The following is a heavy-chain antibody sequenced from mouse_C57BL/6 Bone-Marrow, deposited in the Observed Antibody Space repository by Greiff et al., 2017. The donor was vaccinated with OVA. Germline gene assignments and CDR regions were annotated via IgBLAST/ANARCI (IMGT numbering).Heavy chain of an antibody. V-gene: IGHV1-82*01. CDR3: ATPLYYGSSYY. Sequence: VQLQQSGPVLVKPGASVKISCKASGYAFSSSWMNWVKQRPGKGLEWIGRIYPGDGDTNYNGKFKGKATLTADKSSSTAYMQLSSLTSEDSAVYFCATPLYYGSSYYWGQGTTLTVSS. J-gene: IGHJ2*01. CDR1: GYAFSSSW. CDR2: IYPGDGDT. D-gene: IGHD1-1*01.